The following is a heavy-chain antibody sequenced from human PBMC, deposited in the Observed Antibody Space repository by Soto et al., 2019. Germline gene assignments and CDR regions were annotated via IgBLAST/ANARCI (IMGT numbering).Heavy chain of an antibody. J-gene: IGHJ5*02. D-gene: IGHD3-3*01. CDR3: ARVDQGDFLHGHQTDNWFDP. CDR1: GGSISSGDYY. Sequence: NLSRNSAVSGGSISSGDYYWSWIRQHPGKGLEWIGYIYYSGTTYYNPSLNSRVTISLDTSQNQFSLKLSSVTAADTAVYYCARVDQGDFLHGHQTDNWFDPWGQGTLVT. CDR2: IYYSGTT. V-gene: IGHV4-31*11.